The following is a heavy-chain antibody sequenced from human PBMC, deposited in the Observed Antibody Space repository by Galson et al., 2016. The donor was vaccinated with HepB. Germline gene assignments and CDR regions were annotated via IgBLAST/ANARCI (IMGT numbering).Heavy chain of an antibody. J-gene: IGHJ4*02. D-gene: IGHD3-22*01. CDR3: ARGNYYDINGNFEY. CDR1: GFTFSSYA. V-gene: IGHV3-23*01. CDR2: ISGSGGGT. Sequence: LRLSCAASGFTFSSYAMTWVRQAPGKGLEWVSGISGSGGGTYYADSVKGRFTISRDSSRDTLSLYMTNLRTEDTASYYCARGNYYDINGNFEYWVQGILVTVSS.